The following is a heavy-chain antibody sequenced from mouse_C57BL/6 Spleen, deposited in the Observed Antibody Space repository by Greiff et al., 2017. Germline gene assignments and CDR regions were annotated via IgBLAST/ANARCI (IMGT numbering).Heavy chain of an antibody. CDR3: ARKDYYAMDY. CDR1: GYAFSSYW. CDR2: IYPGDGDT. Sequence: QVQLKQPGAELVKPGASVKISCKASGYAFSSYWMNWVKQRPGKGLEWIGQIYPGDGDTNYNGKFKGKATLTADKSSSTAYMQLSSLTSEDSAVYFCARKDYYAMDYWGQGTSVTVSS. V-gene: IGHV1-80*01. J-gene: IGHJ4*01.